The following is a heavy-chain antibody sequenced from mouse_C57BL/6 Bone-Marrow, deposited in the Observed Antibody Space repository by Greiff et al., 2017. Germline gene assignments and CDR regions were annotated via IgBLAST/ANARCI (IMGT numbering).Heavy chain of an antibody. J-gene: IGHJ2*01. CDR1: GYTFTSYW. D-gene: IGHD2-3*01. Sequence: VKLQESGAELVKPGASVKLSCKASGYTFTSYWMQWVQQRPGQGLEWIGEIDPSDSYTNYNQKFKGKATLTVDTSSSTAYMQLSSLTSEDSAVYYCASGWLLRVWGQGTTLTVSS. CDR3: ASGWLLRV. CDR2: IDPSDSYT. V-gene: IGHV1-50*01.